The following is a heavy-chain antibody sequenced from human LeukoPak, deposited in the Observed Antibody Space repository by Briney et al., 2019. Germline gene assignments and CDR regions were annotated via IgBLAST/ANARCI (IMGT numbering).Heavy chain of an antibody. CDR2: ISSSGSTI. Sequence: PGGSLRLSCAASGFTFSDYYMSWIRQAPGEGLEWVSYISSSGSTIYYADSVKGRFTISRDNAKNSLYLQMNSLRAEDTAVYYCAREAAGELSPPPDAFDIWGQGTMVTVSS. CDR3: AREAAGELSPPPDAFDI. CDR1: GFTFSDYY. D-gene: IGHD3-16*02. V-gene: IGHV3-11*01. J-gene: IGHJ3*02.